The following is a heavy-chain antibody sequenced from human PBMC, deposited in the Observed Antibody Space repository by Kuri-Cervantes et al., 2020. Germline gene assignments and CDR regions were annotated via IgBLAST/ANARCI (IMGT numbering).Heavy chain of an antibody. V-gene: IGHV4-59*01. CDR3: ARGVKERAFDI. J-gene: IGHJ3*02. CDR1: GGSISRYY. D-gene: IGHD3-10*01. CDR2: IYYSGST. Sequence: LRHSCTVSGGSISRYYWSWIRRPPGKGLEWIGYIYYSGSTYYNPSLKSRVTISVDTSKNPFSLKLSSVTAADTAVYYCARGVKERAFDIWGQGTMVTVSS.